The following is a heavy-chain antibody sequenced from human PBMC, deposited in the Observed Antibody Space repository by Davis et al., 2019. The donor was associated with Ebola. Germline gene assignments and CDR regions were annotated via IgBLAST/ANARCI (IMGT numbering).Heavy chain of an antibody. CDR1: GGSFSGYY. J-gene: IGHJ4*02. V-gene: IGHV4-34*01. CDR3: ARDRYCSGGSCYSPFDY. D-gene: IGHD2-15*01. Sequence: PSETLSLTCAVYGGSFSGYYWSWIRQPPGKGLEWIGEINHSGSTNYNPSLKSRVTISVDTSKNQFSLKLSSVTAADTAVYYCARDRYCSGGSCYSPFDYWGQGTLVTVSS. CDR2: INHSGST.